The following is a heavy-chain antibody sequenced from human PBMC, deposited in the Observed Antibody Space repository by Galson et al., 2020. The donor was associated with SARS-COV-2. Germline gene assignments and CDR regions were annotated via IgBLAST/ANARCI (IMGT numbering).Heavy chain of an antibody. CDR3: ARGRRGTKRGFDL. D-gene: IGHD3-16*01. V-gene: IGHV3-11*01. CDR2: MSGSGTTI. J-gene: IGHJ4*02. Sequence: GESLKISCAASGFTFRDYYMTWIRQAPGKGLEFVSYMSGSGTTIFLADSVKGRFTISTDSAKNSVFLQMNSLRADDTAVYYCARGRRGTKRGFDLWGQGTLVTVSS. CDR1: GFTFRDYY.